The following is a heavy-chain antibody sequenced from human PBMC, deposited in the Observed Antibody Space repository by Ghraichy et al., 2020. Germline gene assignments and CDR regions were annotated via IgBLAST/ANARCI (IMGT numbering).Heavy chain of an antibody. CDR2: INHSGST. CDR1: GGSFSGYY. Sequence: ETLSLTCAVYGGSFSGYYWSWIRQPPGKGLEWIGEINHSGSTNYNPSLKSRVTISVDTSKNQFSLKLSSVTAADTAVYYCARGGIAVAGRGYWGQGTLVTVSS. V-gene: IGHV4-34*01. D-gene: IGHD6-19*01. J-gene: IGHJ4*02. CDR3: ARGGIAVAGRGY.